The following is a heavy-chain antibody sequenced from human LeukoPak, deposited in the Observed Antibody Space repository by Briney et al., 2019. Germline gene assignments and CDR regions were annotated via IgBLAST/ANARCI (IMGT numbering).Heavy chain of an antibody. D-gene: IGHD2-15*01. CDR1: GFTFSSYA. CDR2: ISGSGGST. V-gene: IGHV3-23*01. CDR3: AKYCSGGSCYSLDY. J-gene: IGHJ4*02. Sequence: GGSLRLSCAASGFTFSSYAMSRVRQAPGKGLEWVSAISGSGGSTYYADSVKGRFTISRDNSKNTLYLQMNSLRAEDTAVYYCAKYCSGGSCYSLDYWGQGTLVTVSS.